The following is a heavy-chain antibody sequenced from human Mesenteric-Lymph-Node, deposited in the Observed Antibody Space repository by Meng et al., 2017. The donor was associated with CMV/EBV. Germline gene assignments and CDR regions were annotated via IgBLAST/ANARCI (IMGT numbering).Heavy chain of an antibody. CDR3: ARDLYLFDY. J-gene: IGHJ4*02. CDR2: ISAYNGNT. D-gene: IGHD2-8*01. Sequence: VSLKASGYTFTRYGISRVRQAPGQGLEWMGWISAYNGNTNYAQKLQGRVTMTTDTSTSTAYMELRSLRSDDTAVYYCARDLYLFDYWGQGTLVTVSS. V-gene: IGHV1-18*01. CDR1: GYTFTRYG.